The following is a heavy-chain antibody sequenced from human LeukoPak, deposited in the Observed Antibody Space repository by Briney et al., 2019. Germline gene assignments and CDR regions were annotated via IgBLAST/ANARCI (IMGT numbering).Heavy chain of an antibody. V-gene: IGHV3-9*02. Sequence: GGSLRLSCAASGFTSDDYAMHWVRQAPGKGLEWVSGISWNSGSIDYADSVKGRFTISRDNAKNSLYLQMNSLRAEDTALYYCAKVTGTYDDYWGRGTLVTVSS. J-gene: IGHJ4*02. CDR1: GFTSDDYA. CDR3: AKVTGTYDDY. D-gene: IGHD3-22*01. CDR2: ISWNSGSI.